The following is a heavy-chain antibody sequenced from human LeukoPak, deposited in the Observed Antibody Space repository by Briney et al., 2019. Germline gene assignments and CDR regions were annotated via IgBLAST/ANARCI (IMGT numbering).Heavy chain of an antibody. CDR1: GFIFSTYG. D-gene: IGHD3-3*01. J-gene: IGHJ6*03. CDR3: ARGVLDYYYYYMDV. Sequence: GGSLRLSCAASGFIFSTYGMYWVRQAPGRGLECVAVISYDGSNKYYADSVKGRFTISRDNAKNSLYLQMNSLRAEDTALYHCARGVLDYYYYYMDVWGKGTTVTISS. V-gene: IGHV3-30*03. CDR2: ISYDGSNK.